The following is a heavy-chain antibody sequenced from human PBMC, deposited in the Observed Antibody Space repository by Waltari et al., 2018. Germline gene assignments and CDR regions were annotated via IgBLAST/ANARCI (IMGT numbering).Heavy chain of an antibody. CDR1: GYPISSGYY. J-gene: IGHJ4*02. Sequence: QVQLQESGPGLVKPSETLSLTCAVSGYPISSGYYWGWIRQPPGKGLEWIGSIYHSGSTYYNPSLKSRVTISVDTSKNQFSLKLSSVTAADTAVYYCARERSGIAAAAPAPFDYWGQGTLVTVSS. V-gene: IGHV4-38-2*02. CDR2: IYHSGST. D-gene: IGHD6-13*01. CDR3: ARERSGIAAAAPAPFDY.